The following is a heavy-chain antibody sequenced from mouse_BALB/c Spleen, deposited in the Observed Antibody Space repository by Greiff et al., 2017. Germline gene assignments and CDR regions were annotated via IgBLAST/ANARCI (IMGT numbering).Heavy chain of an antibody. CDR1: GFTFSSYA. D-gene: IGHD2-3*01. CDR2: ISSGGST. CDR3: ARDDGYHLSWFAY. Sequence: DVMLVESGGGLVKPGGSLKLSCAASGFTFSSYAMSWVRQTPEKRLEWVASISSGGSTYYPDSVKGRFTISRDNARNILYLQMSSLRSEDTAMYYCARDDGYHLSWFAYWGQGTLVTVSA. V-gene: IGHV5-6-5*01. J-gene: IGHJ3*01.